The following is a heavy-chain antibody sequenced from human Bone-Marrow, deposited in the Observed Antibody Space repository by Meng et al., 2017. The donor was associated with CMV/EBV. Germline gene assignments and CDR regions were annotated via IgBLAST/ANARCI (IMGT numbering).Heavy chain of an antibody. CDR2: ISAYNGNT. J-gene: IGHJ6*02. Sequence: ASVKVSCKASGYTFTSYGISWVRQAPGQGLEWMGWISAYNGNTNYAQKLQGRVTMTTDTSTSTAYMELRSLRSEDTAVYYCARDPHRTTIFGVVGYYYGMDVWGQGTTVTVSS. D-gene: IGHD3-3*01. V-gene: IGHV1-18*01. CDR1: GYTFTSYG. CDR3: ARDPHRTTIFGVVGYYYGMDV.